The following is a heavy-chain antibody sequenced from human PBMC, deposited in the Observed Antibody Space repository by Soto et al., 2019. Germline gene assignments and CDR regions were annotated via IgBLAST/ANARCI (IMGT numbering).Heavy chain of an antibody. V-gene: IGHV1-2*02. CDR3: ARARYSGSYYDY. CDR2: INPNSGGT. J-gene: IGHJ4*02. Sequence: XSVKVSCKASVYTFTGYYMHWVRQAPGQGLEWMGWINPNSGGTNYVQKFQGRVTMTRDTSISTAYMELSRLRSDDAAVYYCARARYSGSYYDYWGQGTLVTVSS. CDR1: VYTFTGYY. D-gene: IGHD1-26*01.